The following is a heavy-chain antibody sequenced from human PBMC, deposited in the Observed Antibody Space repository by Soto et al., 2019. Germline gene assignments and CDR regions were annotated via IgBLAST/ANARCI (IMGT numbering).Heavy chain of an antibody. D-gene: IGHD6-6*01. Sequence: QVQLVQSGAEVKKPGSSVKVSCKASGGTFSSYAISWVRQAPGQGLEWMGGIIPIFGTANYAQKFQGRVTITADESTSTAYMELSSLRSEDTAVYYCARGSWYRVGEQLVPYYYYGMDVWGQGTTVTVSS. V-gene: IGHV1-69*01. CDR1: GGTFSSYA. J-gene: IGHJ6*02. CDR2: IIPIFGTA. CDR3: ARGSWYRVGEQLVPYYYYGMDV.